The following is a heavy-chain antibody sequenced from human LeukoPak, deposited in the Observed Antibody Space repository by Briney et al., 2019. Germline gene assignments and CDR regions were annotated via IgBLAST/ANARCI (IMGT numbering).Heavy chain of an antibody. CDR1: GFPFRSYS. D-gene: IGHD2-2*01. CDR2: ISSSRSYI. J-gene: IGHJ5*02. V-gene: IGHV3-21*04. Sequence: KTGGSLRLSCSPSGFPFRSYSMNGVREAPGGGVEWVSSISSSRSYIYYADSVKGRFTISRDNVKNSLYLQMNSLRAEDTAVYYCAGAVVVVPAAIIDNWFDPWGQGTLVTVSS. CDR3: AGAVVVVPAAIIDNWFDP.